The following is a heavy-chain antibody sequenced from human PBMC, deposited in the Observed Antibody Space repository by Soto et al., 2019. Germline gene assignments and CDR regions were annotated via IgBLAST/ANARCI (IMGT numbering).Heavy chain of an antibody. CDR1: GFTFSSYA. Sequence: GGSLRLSCAASGFTFSSYAMHWVRQAPGKGLEWVAVISYDGSNKYYADSVKGRFTISRDNSKNTLYLQMNSLRAEDTAVYYCARDTSHYYDSSGYHYWGQGTLVTVSS. D-gene: IGHD3-22*01. CDR3: ARDTSHYYDSSGYHY. CDR2: ISYDGSNK. J-gene: IGHJ4*02. V-gene: IGHV3-30-3*01.